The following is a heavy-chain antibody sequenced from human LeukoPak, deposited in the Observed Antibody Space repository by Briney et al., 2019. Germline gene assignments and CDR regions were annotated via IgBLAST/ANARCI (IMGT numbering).Heavy chain of an antibody. J-gene: IGHJ4*02. CDR3: ARTVDILTGYYVYHFDH. CDR1: GFTFDNYA. CDR2: IQWNGGSP. V-gene: IGHV3-20*04. D-gene: IGHD3-9*01. Sequence: GGSLRLSCEASGFTFDNYAMSWVRQAPGKGLEWVSGIQWNGGSPAYADSVKGRFTISRDNPKNSLYLQMDSLRAEDTALYYCARTVDILTGYYVYHFDHWGQGTLVTVSS.